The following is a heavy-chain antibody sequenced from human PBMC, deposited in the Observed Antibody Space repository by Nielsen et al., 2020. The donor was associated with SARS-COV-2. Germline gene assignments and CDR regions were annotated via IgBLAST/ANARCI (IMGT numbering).Heavy chain of an antibody. D-gene: IGHD6-6*01. J-gene: IGHJ4*02. CDR3: ARVDAFSSSAPRFYFDY. CDR2: IYYSGSS. Sequence: LRLSCTVSGGSISSGGYYWSWIRQHPGKGLEWIGYIYYSGSSYYNPSLKSRVTISVDTSKNQFSLKLSSVTAADTAVYYCARVDAFSSSAPRFYFDYWGRGTLVTVSS. V-gene: IGHV4-31*03. CDR1: GGSISSGGYY.